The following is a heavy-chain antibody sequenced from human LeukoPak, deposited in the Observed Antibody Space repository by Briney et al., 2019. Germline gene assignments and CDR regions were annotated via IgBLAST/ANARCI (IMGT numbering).Heavy chain of an antibody. J-gene: IGHJ4*02. D-gene: IGHD2-2*01. CDR3: ARSILPAANAIDY. Sequence: GGSLRLSCAASGFTFNTYWMIWVRQAPGKGLEWISYMSSSGSTISYADSVTGRFTVSRDNAKNSLYLQMDSLRAEDTAVYYCARSILPAANAIDYWGQGTLLTVSS. CDR1: GFTFNTYW. CDR2: MSSSGSTI. V-gene: IGHV3-48*04.